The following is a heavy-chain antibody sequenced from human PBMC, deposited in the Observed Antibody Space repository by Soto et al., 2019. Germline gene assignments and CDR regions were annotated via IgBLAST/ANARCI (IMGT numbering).Heavy chain of an antibody. CDR3: ARGRGQQLFPY. CDR1: GGSFSGYY. V-gene: IGHV4-34*01. CDR2: INHSGST. D-gene: IGHD6-13*01. J-gene: IGHJ4*02. Sequence: SETLSLTCAVYGGSFSGYYWSWIRQPPGKGLEWIGEINHSGSTNYNPSLKSRVTISVDTSKNQFSLKLSSVTAADTAVYYCARGRGQQLFPYWGQGTLVTVSS.